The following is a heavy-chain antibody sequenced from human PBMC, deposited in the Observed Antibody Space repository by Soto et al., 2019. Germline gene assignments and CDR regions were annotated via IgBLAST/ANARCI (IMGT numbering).Heavy chain of an antibody. V-gene: IGHV3-73*01. D-gene: IGHD6-19*01. J-gene: IGHJ4*02. CDR1: GFTFSGSA. CDR3: TRPRYSSGWFFDY. Sequence: HPGGSLRLSCAASGFTFSGSAMHWVRQASGKGLEWVGRIRSKANSYATAYAASVKGRFTISRDDSKNTAYLQMNSLKTEDTAVYYCTRPRYSSGWFFDYGGQGTLVTVSS. CDR2: IRSKANSYAT.